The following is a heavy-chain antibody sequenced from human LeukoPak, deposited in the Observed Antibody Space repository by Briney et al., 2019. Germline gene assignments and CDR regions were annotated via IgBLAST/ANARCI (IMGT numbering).Heavy chain of an antibody. Sequence: APVKPCCTASGYTFHNYGISWVRQAPGQGLEWMGWISPYSGNTDYTERLQGRVTVTTDTSTTTAFMELRSLRSDDTAVYYCARTSGVSAAGSPYYFDYWGQGNVVPVSS. CDR3: ARTSGVSAAGSPYYFDY. J-gene: IGHJ4*02. D-gene: IGHD6-13*01. CDR1: GYTFHNYG. CDR2: ISPYSGNT. V-gene: IGHV1-18*01.